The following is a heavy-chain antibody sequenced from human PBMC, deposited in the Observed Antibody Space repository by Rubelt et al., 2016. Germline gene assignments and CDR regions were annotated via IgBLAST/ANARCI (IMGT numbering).Heavy chain of an antibody. V-gene: IGHV4-34*01. Sequence: QVQLQQWGAGLLKPSETLSLTCAVYGGSFSGYYWSWIRQPPGKGLEWIGSIYYSGSTYYNPSLKSRVTILVDTSKNQFSLKLGSVTAADTAVYYCARVGFVASSSWSKAKYYFDYWGQGTLVTVSS. J-gene: IGHJ4*02. D-gene: IGHD6-13*01. CDR3: ARVGFVASSSWSKAKYYFDY. CDR1: GGSFSGYY. CDR2: IYYSGST.